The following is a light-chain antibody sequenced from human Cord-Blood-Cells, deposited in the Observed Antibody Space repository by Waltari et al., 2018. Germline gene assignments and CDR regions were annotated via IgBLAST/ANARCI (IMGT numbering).Light chain of an antibody. J-gene: IGLJ2*01. Sequence: QSALTQPPSASGSPGQSVPISCTGTSSDVGGYHYVSWYQQHPGKAPKLMIYEVSKRPSGVPDRFSGSKSGNTASLTGSGLQAEDEADYYCSSYAGSNNVVFGGGTKLTVL. V-gene: IGLV2-8*01. CDR3: SSYAGSNNVV. CDR1: SSDVGGYHY. CDR2: EVS.